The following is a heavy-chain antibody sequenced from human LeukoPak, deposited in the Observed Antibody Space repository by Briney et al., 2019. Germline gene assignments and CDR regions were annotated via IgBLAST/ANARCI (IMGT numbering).Heavy chain of an antibody. CDR2: MNPNGGNT. CDR1: GYTFTSYD. CDR3: ARVRVATIYYCYYGVDV. J-gene: IGHJ6*02. D-gene: IGHD5-12*01. Sequence: ASVKVSCKASGYTFTSYDINWVRQATGQGLEWMGWMNPNGGNTGYAQKFQGRVTMTRNTSISTAYMELSSLRSEDTAVYYCARVRVATIYYCYYGVDVWGQGTTVTVSS. V-gene: IGHV1-8*01.